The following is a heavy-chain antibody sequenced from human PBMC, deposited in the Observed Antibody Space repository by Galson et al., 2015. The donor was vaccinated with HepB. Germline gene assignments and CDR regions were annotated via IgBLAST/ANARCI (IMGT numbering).Heavy chain of an antibody. CDR1: GFSFGDHY. Sequence: SLRLSCAVSGFSFGDHYIDWVRQAPGKGLEWVGRSRNKPKGYSTAYAASVKGRFTVSRDDSKNSVFLQMNSLRSEDTAVYYCARSEVTTVVTDFDSWGQGTLVTVSS. J-gene: IGHJ4*02. CDR2: SRNKPKGYST. V-gene: IGHV3-72*01. D-gene: IGHD4-23*01. CDR3: ARSEVTTVVTDFDS.